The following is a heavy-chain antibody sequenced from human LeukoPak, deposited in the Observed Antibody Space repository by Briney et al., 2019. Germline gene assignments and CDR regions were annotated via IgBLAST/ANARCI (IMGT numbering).Heavy chain of an antibody. J-gene: IGHJ5*02. CDR2: IYYSGST. CDR3: ARGHDRNFFGSKPFDP. V-gene: IGHV4-59*01. Sequence: SETLSLTCTVSGGSISDYYWTWIRQPPGKGLEWIGYIYYSGSTNYNPSLKSRVTISVDTSKNQFSLNLSSVTAADTAGYYCARGHDRNFFGSKPFDPWGQGTLVTVSS. D-gene: IGHD3-10*01. CDR1: GGSISDYY.